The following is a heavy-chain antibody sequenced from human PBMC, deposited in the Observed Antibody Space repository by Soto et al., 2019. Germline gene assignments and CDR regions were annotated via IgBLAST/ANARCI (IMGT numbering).Heavy chain of an antibody. V-gene: IGHV3-74*01. CDR1: GISFSRYW. CDR3: AVHGDYDAFNF. CDR2: MGPDGSST. J-gene: IGHJ3*01. Sequence: EAQVVESGGGLVQPGGSLRLSCAASGISFSRYWTHWVRQAPGKGLEWVSRMGPDGSSTSYADSVKGRFSISRDDAKNTLSLQVNSLRADDTAVYYCAVHGDYDAFNFWGQGTVVTVSS. D-gene: IGHD4-17*01.